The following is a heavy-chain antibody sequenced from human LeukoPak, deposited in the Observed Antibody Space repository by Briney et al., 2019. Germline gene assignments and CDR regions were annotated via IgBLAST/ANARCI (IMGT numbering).Heavy chain of an antibody. J-gene: IGHJ5*02. V-gene: IGHV1-69*05. CDR1: GGTFSSYA. Sequence: SVKVSCKASGGTFSSYAISWVRQAPGQGLEWMGRIIPIFGTANYAQKFQGRVTITTDESTSTAYMELSSLRSEDTAVYYCARDRGGDYQKNWFYPWGQGTLVTVSS. CDR3: ARDRGGDYQKNWFYP. CDR2: IIPIFGTA. D-gene: IGHD4-17*01.